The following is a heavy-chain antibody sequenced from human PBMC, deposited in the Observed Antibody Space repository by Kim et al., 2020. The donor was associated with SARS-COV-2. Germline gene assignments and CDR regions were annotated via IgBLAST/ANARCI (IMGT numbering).Heavy chain of an antibody. D-gene: IGHD2-15*01. CDR2: ISSSGSTI. Sequence: GGSLRLSCAASGFTFSSYEMNWVRQAPGKGLEWVSYISSSGSTIYYADSVKGRFTISRDNAKNSLYLQMNSLRAEDTAVYYCARVRRPVVAATENRMDVWGQGTTVTVSS. V-gene: IGHV3-48*03. CDR1: GFTFSSYE. CDR3: ARVRRPVVAATENRMDV. J-gene: IGHJ6*02.